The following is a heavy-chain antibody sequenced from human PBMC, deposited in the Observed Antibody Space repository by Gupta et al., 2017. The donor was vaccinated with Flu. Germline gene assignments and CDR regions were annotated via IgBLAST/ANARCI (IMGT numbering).Heavy chain of an antibody. CDR1: GFNFSTYW. Sequence: RLSCAASGFNFSTYWMSWVRQAPGKGLEWVANMKQDGAERYYVDSVKGRFTISRDNAKNSVYLQMNSLRAEDTAVYYCAREGEFDYWGQGTLGTVSS. J-gene: IGHJ4*02. V-gene: IGHV3-7*01. D-gene: IGHD3-16*01. CDR2: MKQDGAER. CDR3: AREGEFDY.